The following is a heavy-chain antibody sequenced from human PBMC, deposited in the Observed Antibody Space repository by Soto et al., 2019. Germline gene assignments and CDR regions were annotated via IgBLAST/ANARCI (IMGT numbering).Heavy chain of an antibody. CDR3: ARGVTLVRGVIHTPYFDY. V-gene: IGHV4-31*03. D-gene: IGHD3-10*01. CDR2: IYYSGST. CDR1: GGSISSGGYY. Sequence: QVQLQESGPGLVKPSQTLSLTCTVSGGSISSGGYYWSWIRQYPGKGLEWIGYIYYSGSTYYNPSLKSRVTISVDTSKNQFSLKLSSVTAADTAVYYCARGVTLVRGVIHTPYFDYWGQGALVTVSS. J-gene: IGHJ4*02.